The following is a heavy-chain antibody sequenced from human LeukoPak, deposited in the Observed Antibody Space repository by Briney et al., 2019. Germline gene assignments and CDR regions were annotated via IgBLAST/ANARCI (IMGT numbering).Heavy chain of an antibody. CDR2: IKSKTDGGTT. CDR1: GFTFSNAW. Sequence: GGSLRLSCAASGFTFSNAWMSWVRQAPGKGLEWVGRIKSKTDGGTTDYAAPVKGRFTISRDDSKNTLYLQMNSLRAEDTAVYYCARWGAAFDYWGQGSLVTVSS. CDR3: ARWGAAFDY. V-gene: IGHV3-15*01. J-gene: IGHJ4*02. D-gene: IGHD4/OR15-4a*01.